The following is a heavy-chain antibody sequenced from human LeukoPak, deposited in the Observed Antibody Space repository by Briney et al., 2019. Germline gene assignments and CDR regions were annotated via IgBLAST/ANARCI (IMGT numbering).Heavy chain of an antibody. D-gene: IGHD5-18*01. J-gene: IGHJ4*02. Sequence: KPSETLSLTCTVSGGSISSYYWSWIRQPPGKGLEWIGYIYYSGSTNYNPSLKSRVTISVDTSKNQFSLKLSSVTAADAAVYSCARIGYTYGTVDYWGQGTLVTVSS. CDR3: ARIGYTYGTVDY. CDR1: GGSISSYY. CDR2: IYYSGST. V-gene: IGHV4-59*08.